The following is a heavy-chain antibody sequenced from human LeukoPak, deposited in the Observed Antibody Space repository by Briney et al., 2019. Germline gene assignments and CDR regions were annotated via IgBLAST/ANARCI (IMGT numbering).Heavy chain of an antibody. CDR3: ARDSSVASNWFDP. J-gene: IGHJ5*02. CDR2: IIPIFGTA. Sequence: RVASVKVSCKASGGTFSSYAISWVRQAPGQGLEWMGGIIPIFGTANYAQKFQGRVTITADKSTSTAYMELSSLRSEDTAVYYCARDSSVASNWFDPWGQGTLVTVSS. CDR1: GGTFSSYA. V-gene: IGHV1-69*06. D-gene: IGHD3-10*01.